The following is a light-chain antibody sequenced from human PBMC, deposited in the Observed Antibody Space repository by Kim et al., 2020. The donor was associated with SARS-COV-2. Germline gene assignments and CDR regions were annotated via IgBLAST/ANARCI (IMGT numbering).Light chain of an antibody. V-gene: IGLV1-40*01. CDR1: GSSIGAGWY. CDR2: GNT. CDR3: QSYDSSLTGSRV. Sequence: RVTISCTGDGSSIGAGWYVHWYPDLPGTAPTHLIYGNTNRPSGVPDRFSDAKSGTSASLAITGLQTEDEGTYFCQSYDSSLTGSRVFGGGTQLTVL. J-gene: IGLJ3*02.